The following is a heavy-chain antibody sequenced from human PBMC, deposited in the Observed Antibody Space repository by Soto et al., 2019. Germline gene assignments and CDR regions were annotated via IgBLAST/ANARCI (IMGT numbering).Heavy chain of an antibody. Sequence: GGSLRLCCAASGFPFSRDEIHWVRQVPGRGLELVALISHDGSNKYYVDSVKVRFIISRDNSKKTVYLQMNSLRTEDTALYYCEKDADFYTRNLQNWGQGTMVTVSS. V-gene: IGHV3-30*18. CDR2: ISHDGSNK. CDR1: GFPFSRDE. D-gene: IGHD3-16*01. J-gene: IGHJ4*02. CDR3: EKDADFYTRNLQN.